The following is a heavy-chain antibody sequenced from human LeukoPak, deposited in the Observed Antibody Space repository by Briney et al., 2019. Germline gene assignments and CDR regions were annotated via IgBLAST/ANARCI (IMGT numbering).Heavy chain of an antibody. CDR2: INHSGST. J-gene: IGHJ3*02. Sequence: PGGSLRLSCAASGFTFSNYDMSWVRQAPGKGLEWIGEINHSGSTNYNPSLKSRVTISVDTSKNQFSLKLSSVTAADTAVYYCARLKGQWLVRDAFDIWGQGTMVTVSS. V-gene: IGHV4-34*01. CDR1: GFTFSNYD. CDR3: ARLKGQWLVRDAFDI. D-gene: IGHD6-19*01.